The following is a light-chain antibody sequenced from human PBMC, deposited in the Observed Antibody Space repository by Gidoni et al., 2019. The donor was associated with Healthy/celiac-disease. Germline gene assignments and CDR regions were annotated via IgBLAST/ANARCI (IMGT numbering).Light chain of an antibody. J-gene: IGKJ4*02. Sequence: DIQMTQSPSTLSASVGDRVTITCRASQSISSWLAWYQQKPGKAPKLLIYKASSLESGVPSRLSGSGSGTEFTLTISSLQPDDFATYYCQQYNSYSPLTFGGXTKVEIK. CDR1: QSISSW. CDR2: KAS. V-gene: IGKV1-5*03. CDR3: QQYNSYSPLT.